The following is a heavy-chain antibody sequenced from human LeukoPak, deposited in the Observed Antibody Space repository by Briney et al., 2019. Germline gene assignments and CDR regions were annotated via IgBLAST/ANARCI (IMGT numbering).Heavy chain of an antibody. CDR3: ARGSHHYYDSSGREYYFDY. CDR2: INHSGST. D-gene: IGHD3-22*01. Sequence: SETLSLTCAVYGGSFSGYYWSWTRQPPGKGLEWIGEINHSGSTNYNPSLKSRVTISVDTSKNQFSLKLSSVTAADTAVYYCARGSHHYYDSSGREYYFDYWGQGTLVTVSS. CDR1: GGSFSGYY. J-gene: IGHJ4*02. V-gene: IGHV4-34*01.